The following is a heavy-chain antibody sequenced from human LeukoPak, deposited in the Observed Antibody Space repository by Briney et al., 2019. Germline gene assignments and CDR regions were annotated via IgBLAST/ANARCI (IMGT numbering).Heavy chain of an antibody. CDR3: ARDRDYSGSGSPDS. CDR1: GFIMGNNY. Sequence: GGSLRLSCAASGFIMGNNYMSWVRQAPGKGPEWVSVIYDGGITYYTDSVKGRFTISRDDSTNTLHLQMNSLRVDDTAVYYCARDRDYSGSGSPDSWGQGTLVTVS. D-gene: IGHD3-10*01. J-gene: IGHJ4*02. V-gene: IGHV3-66*01. CDR2: IYDGGIT.